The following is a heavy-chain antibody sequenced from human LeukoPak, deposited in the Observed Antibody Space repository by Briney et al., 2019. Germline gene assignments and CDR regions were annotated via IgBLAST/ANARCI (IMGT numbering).Heavy chain of an antibody. D-gene: IGHD3-22*01. CDR1: GYTFASYW. Sequence: GESLKISCKGSGYTFASYWIGWVRQMPGKGLEWMGIIYPGDSDTRYSPSFQGQVTISADKSISTAYLQWSSLKASDTAMYYCARPRSSGYLNGAFDIWGQGTMVTVSS. J-gene: IGHJ3*02. V-gene: IGHV5-51*01. CDR3: ARPRSSGYLNGAFDI. CDR2: IYPGDSDT.